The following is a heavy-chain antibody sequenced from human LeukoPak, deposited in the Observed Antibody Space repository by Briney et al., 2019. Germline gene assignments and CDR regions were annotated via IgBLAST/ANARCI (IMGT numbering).Heavy chain of an antibody. CDR2: MSPNSGNT. Sequence: ASVKVSCKASGYTFTSYDINWVRQATGQGLEWMGWMSPNSGNTGYAQKFQGRVTMTRNTSISTAYMELSSLRSEDTAVYYCARGTRPYRYSSSRYYFDYWGRGTLVTVSS. J-gene: IGHJ4*02. D-gene: IGHD6-6*01. CDR1: GYTFTSYD. V-gene: IGHV1-8*01. CDR3: ARGTRPYRYSSSRYYFDY.